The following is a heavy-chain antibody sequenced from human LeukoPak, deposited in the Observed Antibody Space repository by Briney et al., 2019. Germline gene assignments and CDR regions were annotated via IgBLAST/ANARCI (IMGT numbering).Heavy chain of an antibody. CDR1: GFTFSSNW. CDR3: ASPGATSKFDY. J-gene: IGHJ4*02. V-gene: IGHV3-74*01. CDR2: INSDGSST. Sequence: PGGSLRLSCVASGFTFSSNWMHWVRQAPGKGLVWVSRINSDGSSTSYADSVKGRFTISRDNAKNTLYLQMNSLRAEDTAAYFCASPGATSKFDYWGQGTQVTVSS. D-gene: IGHD1-26*01.